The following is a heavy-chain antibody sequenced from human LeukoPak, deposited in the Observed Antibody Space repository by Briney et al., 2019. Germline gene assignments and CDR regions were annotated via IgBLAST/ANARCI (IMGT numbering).Heavy chain of an antibody. J-gene: IGHJ4*02. CDR2: ISGSGGST. V-gene: IGHV3-23*01. Sequence: GGSLRLSCAASGFTFSSYAMTWVRQAPGRGLEGVSGISGSGGSTYYADSVKGRFTISRDNSKNTLYLQMNSLRAADTAVYYCAKGGSGYFDYWGQGTLVTVSS. CDR1: GFTFSSYA. CDR3: AKGGSGYFDY. D-gene: IGHD3-10*01.